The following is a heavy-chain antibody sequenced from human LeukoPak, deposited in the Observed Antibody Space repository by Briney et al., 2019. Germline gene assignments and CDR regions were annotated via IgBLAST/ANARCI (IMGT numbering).Heavy chain of an antibody. CDR1: GGIFSTYA. Sequence: GSSVKVSCKASGGIFSTYAISWVRQAPGQGLEWMGGIIPIFGTANYEQKFQGRVTITADESTSTAYMELSSLRSEDTAVYYCARADSSGYSDFDYWGQGTLVTVSS. V-gene: IGHV1-69*01. CDR2: IIPIFGTA. D-gene: IGHD3-22*01. CDR3: ARADSSGYSDFDY. J-gene: IGHJ4*02.